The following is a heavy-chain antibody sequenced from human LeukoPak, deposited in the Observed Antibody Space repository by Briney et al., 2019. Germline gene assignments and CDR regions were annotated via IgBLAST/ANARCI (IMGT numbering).Heavy chain of an antibody. CDR1: GGSISSSSYY. J-gene: IGHJ5*02. CDR2: IYYSGST. Sequence: SETLSLTCTVSGGSISSSSYYWGWIRQPPGKGLEWIGSIYYSGSTYYNPSLKSRVTISVDTSKNQFSLKLSSVTAADTAVYYCARHGSYSRSWYGWFDPWGQGTLVTVSS. D-gene: IGHD6-13*01. CDR3: ARHGSYSRSWYGWFDP. V-gene: IGHV4-39*01.